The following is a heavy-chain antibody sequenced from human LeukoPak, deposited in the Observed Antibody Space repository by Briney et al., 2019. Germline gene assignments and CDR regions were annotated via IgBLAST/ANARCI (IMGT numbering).Heavy chain of an antibody. CDR2: INRDGGII. D-gene: IGHD6-6*01. V-gene: IGHV3-48*03. CDR1: GFTLSTCE. Sequence: GGSLRLSCAASGFTLSTCEMSWVRQAPGKGLEWVSYINRDGGIIYYADSVRGRFTISRDTAKNSLDLQMNSLRVEDTAIYYCARRDHIAGRLDYWGQGTLVTVSS. CDR3: ARRDHIAGRLDY. J-gene: IGHJ4*02.